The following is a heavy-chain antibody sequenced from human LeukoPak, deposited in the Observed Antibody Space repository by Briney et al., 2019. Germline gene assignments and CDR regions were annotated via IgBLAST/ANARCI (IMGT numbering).Heavy chain of an antibody. V-gene: IGHV2-70*11. CDR2: IDWDDDK. D-gene: IGHD3-22*01. CDR3: ARILSDDSSGYYYSDY. Sequence: SGPTLVNPTQTLTLTCTFSGFSLSTNGMCVSWIRQPPGKALEWLARIDWDDDKYYSTSLKTRLTISKDTSKNQVVLTMTNMDPVDTATYYCARILSDDSSGYYYSDYWGQGTLVTVSS. J-gene: IGHJ4*02. CDR1: GFSLSTNGMC.